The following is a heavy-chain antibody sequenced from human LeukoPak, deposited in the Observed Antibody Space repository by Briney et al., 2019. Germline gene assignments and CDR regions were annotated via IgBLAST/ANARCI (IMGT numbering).Heavy chain of an antibody. CDR3: ARRSSSWNYYYYYMDV. CDR1: GYSFTSYW. Sequence: GESLKISCXGSGYSFTSYWIGWVRQMPGKGLEWMGIIYPGDSDTRYSPSFQGQVTISADKSISTAYLQWSSLKASDTAMYYCARRSSSWNYYYYYMDVWGKGTTVTVSS. CDR2: IYPGDSDT. D-gene: IGHD6-13*01. J-gene: IGHJ6*03. V-gene: IGHV5-51*01.